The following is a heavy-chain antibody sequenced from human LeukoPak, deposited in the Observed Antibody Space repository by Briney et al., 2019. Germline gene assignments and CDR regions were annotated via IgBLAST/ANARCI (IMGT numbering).Heavy chain of an antibody. D-gene: IGHD6-13*01. J-gene: IGHJ4*02. CDR2: INPSSGGT. V-gene: IGHV1-2*02. CDR1: GYTFTGYY. Sequence: ASVKVSCKASGYTFTGYYMHWVRQAPGQGLEWMGWINPSSGGTNYAQKFQGRVTMTRNTSISTAYMELSSLRSEDTAVYYCARGGVAAAGPFDYWGQGTLVTVSS. CDR3: ARGGVAAAGPFDY.